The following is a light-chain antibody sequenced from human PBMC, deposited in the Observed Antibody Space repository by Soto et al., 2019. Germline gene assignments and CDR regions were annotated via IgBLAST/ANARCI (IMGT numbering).Light chain of an antibody. V-gene: IGKV1-9*01. J-gene: IGKJ4*01. CDR2: PAS. CDR1: QGLSSS. CDR3: QQLNAYPLT. Sequence: DSQLTQWPSFLAASVEDRVTITCRASQGLSSSLAWYQQRPGKAPQLLIYPASTLQSGVPARFSGSGSGTEFTLTISSLQSEDFATYYCQQLNAYPLTLGGGTKVYIK.